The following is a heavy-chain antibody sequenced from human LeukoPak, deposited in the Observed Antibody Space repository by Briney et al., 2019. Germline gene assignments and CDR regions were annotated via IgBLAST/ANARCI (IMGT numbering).Heavy chain of an antibody. Sequence: GGSLRLSCAASGFIFSTYWMSWVRQAPGKGLEWVSAISGSGGSTYYADSVKGRFTISRDNSKNTLYLQMNSLRAEDTAVYYCAKRTGVALDYWGQGTLVTVSS. V-gene: IGHV3-23*01. CDR2: ISGSGGST. CDR1: GFIFSTYW. CDR3: AKRTGVALDY. J-gene: IGHJ4*02. D-gene: IGHD1-14*01.